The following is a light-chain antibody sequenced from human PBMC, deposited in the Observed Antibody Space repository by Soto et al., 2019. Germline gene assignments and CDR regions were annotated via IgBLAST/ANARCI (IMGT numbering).Light chain of an antibody. CDR1: QSVSSN. J-gene: IGKJ4*01. CDR2: GAS. Sequence: EIVMMQSPATLSVSPGERATLSCRASQSVSSNLAWYQQKSGQGPRLLIYGASRRATGIPAKFSGSDSGTEFTLTITSLQSEDFAVYYCQQYNTWPRTFGGGTKVEIK. CDR3: QQYNTWPRT. V-gene: IGKV3-15*01.